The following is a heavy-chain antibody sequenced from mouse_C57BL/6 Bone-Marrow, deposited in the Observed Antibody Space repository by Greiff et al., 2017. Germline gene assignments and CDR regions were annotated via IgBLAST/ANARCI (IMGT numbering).Heavy chain of an antibody. Sequence: VQLQQSGPELVKPGASVKISCKASGYTFTDYYMNWVKQSHGKSLEWIGDINPNNGGTSYNQKFKGKATLTVDKSSSTAYMELRSLTSDDSAVYYCASPYGGYFDVWGTGTTVTVSS. J-gene: IGHJ1*03. CDR2: INPNNGGT. CDR1: GYTFTDYY. D-gene: IGHD1-1*01. CDR3: ASPYGGYFDV. V-gene: IGHV1-26*01.